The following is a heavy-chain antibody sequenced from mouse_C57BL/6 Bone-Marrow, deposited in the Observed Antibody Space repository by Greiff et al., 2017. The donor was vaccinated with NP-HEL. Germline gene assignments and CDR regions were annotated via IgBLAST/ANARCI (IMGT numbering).Heavy chain of an antibody. CDR1: GYTFTSYW. Sequence: VQLQQPGAELVMPGASVKLSCKASGYTFTSYWMHWVKQRPGQGLEWIGEIDPSDSYTNYNQKFKGKSTLTVDKSSSTAYMQLSSLTSEDSAVYYCARLSGSSSFAYWGQGTLVTVSA. V-gene: IGHV1-69*01. J-gene: IGHJ3*01. CDR2: IDPSDSYT. CDR3: ARLSGSSSFAY. D-gene: IGHD1-1*01.